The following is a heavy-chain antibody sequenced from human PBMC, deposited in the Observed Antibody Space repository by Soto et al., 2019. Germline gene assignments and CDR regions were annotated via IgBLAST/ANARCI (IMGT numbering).Heavy chain of an antibody. V-gene: IGHV1-18*01. J-gene: IGHJ6*03. D-gene: IGHD3-16*01. CDR3: ARTRLGGRSSDQYYYYMDV. CDR2: VNPYNGNT. Sequence: QIQLVQSGAEVKKPGASVKVSCKASGYSFTSHGISWVRQAPGQGLEWIGWVNPYNGNTNFAQKIHDRVAMTPDTTTITAHMELWSLRSDDTAVYYCARTRLGGRSSDQYYYYMDVWGKGTTVIVSS. CDR1: GYSFTSHG.